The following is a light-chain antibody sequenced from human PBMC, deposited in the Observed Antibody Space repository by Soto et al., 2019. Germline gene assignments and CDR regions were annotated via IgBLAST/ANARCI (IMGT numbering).Light chain of an antibody. CDR2: DVS. V-gene: IGLV2-14*01. CDR3: RSYTSSSTLEV. CDR1: ISDVGGYNY. J-gene: IGLJ1*01. Sequence: QSVLTQPASVSGSPGQSITISCTGTISDVGGYNYVSWYQQHPGKAPKLMIYDVSNRPSGVSNRFSGSKSGNTASLTISGLQAEDEADYYCRSYTSSSTLEVFGTGTKVT.